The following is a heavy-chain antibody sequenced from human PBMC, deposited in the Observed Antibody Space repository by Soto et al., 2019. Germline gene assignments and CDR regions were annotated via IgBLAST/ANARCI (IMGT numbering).Heavy chain of an antibody. V-gene: IGHV4-4*02. J-gene: IGHJ4*02. CDR1: GDSISSDKW. CDR2: IHHSGNS. Sequence: QVQLQESGPGLVKPSGTLSLTCAVSGDSISSDKWWSWVRQPPGKGLEWIGEIHHSGNSNYNPSLKSRVFISVDKSKIPVSLRLSSVTDADPAVYYCARGERQQQRDYWGQGTLVTVSS. D-gene: IGHD6-13*01. CDR3: ARGERQQQRDY.